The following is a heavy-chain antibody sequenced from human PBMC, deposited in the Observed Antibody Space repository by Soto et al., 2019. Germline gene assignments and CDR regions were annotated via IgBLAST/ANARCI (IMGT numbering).Heavy chain of an antibody. CDR3: ARIGRYHGPPYY. CDR2: TYHRGST. D-gene: IGHD3-16*02. J-gene: IGHJ4*02. CDR1: GGSISSYF. Sequence: ASETLSLACSVSGGSISSYFWSWIRQPPGRVRGWIGYTYHRGSTNYSPSLKSRVAISLDTYENHFSLKVNAVTAADTAVYYCARIGRYHGPPYYRGKAAPLTVT. V-gene: IGHV4-59*01.